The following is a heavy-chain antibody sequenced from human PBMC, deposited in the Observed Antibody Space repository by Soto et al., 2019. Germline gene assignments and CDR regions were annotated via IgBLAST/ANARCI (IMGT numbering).Heavy chain of an antibody. CDR1: GFTFSSYA. CDR3: ARGDYYATATNWFDP. CDR2: ISGSGGNT. V-gene: IGHV3-23*01. D-gene: IGHD3-10*01. J-gene: IGHJ5*02. Sequence: AASGFTFSSYAMNWVRQAPGKGLEWVSSISGSGGNTYYADSVKGRFTISRDNSKNTLYLQMNSLRAEDTAVYYCARGDYYATATNWFDPWGQGTLVTVSS.